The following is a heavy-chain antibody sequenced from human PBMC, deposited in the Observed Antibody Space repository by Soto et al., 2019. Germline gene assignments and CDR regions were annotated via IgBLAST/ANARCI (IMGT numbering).Heavy chain of an antibody. V-gene: IGHV4-39*02. Sequence: SETLSLTCTVSGGSISSSSYYWGWIRQPPGKGLEWIGSIYYSGSTYYNPSLKSRVTISVDTSKNQFSLKLSSVTAADTAVYYCVRDDRRHCYSTSCHYYFDYWGQGTQVTVSS. J-gene: IGHJ4*02. D-gene: IGHD2-2*01. CDR3: VRDDRRHCYSTSCHYYFDY. CDR1: GGSISSSSYY. CDR2: IYYSGST.